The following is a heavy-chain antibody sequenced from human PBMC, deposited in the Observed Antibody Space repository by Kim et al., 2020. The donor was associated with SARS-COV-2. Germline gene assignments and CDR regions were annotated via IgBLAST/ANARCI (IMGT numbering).Heavy chain of an antibody. CDR3: ARDRTAAAAGGFDY. V-gene: IGHV4-59*01. Sequence: PSLKSRVTISVDTSKNQFSLKLSSVTAADTAVYYCARDRTAAAAGGFDYWGQGTLVTVSS. J-gene: IGHJ4*02. D-gene: IGHD6-13*01.